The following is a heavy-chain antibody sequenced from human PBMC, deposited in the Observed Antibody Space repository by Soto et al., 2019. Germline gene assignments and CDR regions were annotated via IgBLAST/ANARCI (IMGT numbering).Heavy chain of an antibody. Sequence: EVQLLESGGGLVQPGGSLRLSCAGSGFTFNNYALIWVRQAPGKGLECVSGISSSGGTTYYAESVKGRFTIYRDNSKNTLYLQMNSLRAEDTAVYFCAKDWGDGYNSNYGMDVWGQGTTVTVSS. CDR3: AKDWGDGYNSNYGMDV. V-gene: IGHV3-23*01. CDR2: ISSSGGTT. J-gene: IGHJ6*02. D-gene: IGHD5-12*01. CDR1: GFTFNNYA.